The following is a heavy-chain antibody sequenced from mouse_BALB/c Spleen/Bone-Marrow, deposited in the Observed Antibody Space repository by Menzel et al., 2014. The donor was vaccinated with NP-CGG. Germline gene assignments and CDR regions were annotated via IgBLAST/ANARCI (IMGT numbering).Heavy chain of an antibody. Sequence: QVHVKQSGAELVRPGASVKLSCKASGYSFTSYWMNWVKQRPGQGLEWIGMIHPSDTGTRLNQRFKDKATLTVDKSSSTAYMQLSGPTSEDSAVYYCARLEGNYGSTFAYWGQGTLVTVSA. CDR3: ARLEGNYGSTFAY. D-gene: IGHD1-1*01. CDR1: GYSFTSYW. J-gene: IGHJ3*01. CDR2: IHPSDTGT. V-gene: IGHV1-61*01.